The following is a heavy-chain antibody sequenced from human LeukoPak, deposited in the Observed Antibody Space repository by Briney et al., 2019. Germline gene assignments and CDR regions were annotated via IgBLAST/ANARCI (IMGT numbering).Heavy chain of an antibody. D-gene: IGHD1-26*01. CDR2: NNHSGST. J-gene: IGHJ4*02. V-gene: IGHV4-34*01. Sequence: SETLSLTCAVHGGSFSGYYWSWLRQPPGKGRHWLGENNHSGSTNYNPSLKSRVTISVDTSKNQFSLKLSSVTAADTAVYYCARGRVKVGATTAGEDFDYWGQGTLVTVSS. CDR3: ARGRVKVGATTAGEDFDY. CDR1: GGSFSGYY.